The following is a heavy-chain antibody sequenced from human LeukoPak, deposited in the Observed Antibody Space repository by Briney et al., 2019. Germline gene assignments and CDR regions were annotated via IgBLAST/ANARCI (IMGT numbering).Heavy chain of an antibody. CDR1: GFTSSSYG. Sequence: GGSLRLSCAASGFTSSSYGMHWVRQAPGKGLEWVAFIRYDGSNKYYADSVKGRFTISRDNSKNTLYLQMNSLRAEDTAVYYCAKDGGGVQLERRAFDYWGQGTLVTVSS. D-gene: IGHD1-1*01. V-gene: IGHV3-30*02. J-gene: IGHJ4*02. CDR2: IRYDGSNK. CDR3: AKDGGGVQLERRAFDY.